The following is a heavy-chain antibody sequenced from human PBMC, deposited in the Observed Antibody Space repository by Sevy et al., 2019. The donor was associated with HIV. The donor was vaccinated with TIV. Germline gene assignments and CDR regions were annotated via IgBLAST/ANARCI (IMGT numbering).Heavy chain of an antibody. D-gene: IGHD3-22*01. Sequence: ASVKVSCKASGYTFTGYYMHWVRQAPGQGLEWMGWINPNSGGTNYAQKFQGRVTMTRDTSISTAYMELSRLRSDDTAVYYCARVGYYYESSGYSRDAFDIWGQGTMVTVSS. CDR1: GYTFTGYY. V-gene: IGHV1-2*02. CDR3: ARVGYYYESSGYSRDAFDI. J-gene: IGHJ3*02. CDR2: INPNSGGT.